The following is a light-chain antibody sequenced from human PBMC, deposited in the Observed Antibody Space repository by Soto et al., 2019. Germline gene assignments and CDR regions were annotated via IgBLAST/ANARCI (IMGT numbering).Light chain of an antibody. V-gene: IGKV2-28*01. CDR1: QSLLHSNGYNY. J-gene: IGKJ1*01. Sequence: DIVMTQSPLSLPVAPGEPASISCSSSQSLLHSNGYNYLDWYLQKPGQSPQLLIYLGSNRASGVPGRFSGSGSGTDFTLKISRVEAEDVGVYYCMQALQTPWTFGQGTKVEIK. CDR2: LGS. CDR3: MQALQTPWT.